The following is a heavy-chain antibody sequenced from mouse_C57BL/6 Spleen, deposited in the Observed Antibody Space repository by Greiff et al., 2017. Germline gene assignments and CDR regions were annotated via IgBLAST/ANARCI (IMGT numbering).Heavy chain of an antibody. D-gene: IGHD2-4*01. CDR1: GYAFSSSW. CDR2: IYPGDGDT. CDR3: ARSGDYPV. Sequence: VKLQESGPELVKPGASVKISCKASGYAFSSSWMNWVKQRPGKGLEWIGRIYPGDGDTNYNGKFTGKATLTADKSSSTAYMQLSSLTSEDSAVYFCARSGDYPVWGTGTTVTVSS. V-gene: IGHV1-82*01. J-gene: IGHJ1*03.